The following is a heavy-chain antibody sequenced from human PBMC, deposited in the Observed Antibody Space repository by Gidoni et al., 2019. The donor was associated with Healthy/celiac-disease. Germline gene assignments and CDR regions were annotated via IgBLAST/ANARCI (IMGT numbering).Heavy chain of an antibody. Sequence: EVQLVESGGGLVKPGGSLRLSCAASGFTFSSYSMNWVRQAPGKGLEWVSSISSSSSYIYYADSVKGRFTISRDNAKNSLYLQMNSLRAEDTAVYYCARDLHYYYGSGSSLYYYYGMDVWGQGTTVTVSS. D-gene: IGHD3-10*01. CDR3: ARDLHYYYGSGSSLYYYYGMDV. CDR2: ISSSSSYI. V-gene: IGHV3-21*01. J-gene: IGHJ6*02. CDR1: GFTFSSYS.